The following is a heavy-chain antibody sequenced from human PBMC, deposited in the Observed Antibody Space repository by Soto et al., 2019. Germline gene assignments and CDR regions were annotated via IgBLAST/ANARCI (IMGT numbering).Heavy chain of an antibody. Sequence: QVQLVESGGGVVQTGTSLRLSCAASGFTFRNYAMHWVRQAPGKGLEWLAVISYDGTTKYNADSAKGRFTISRDNSNTMLYLQLNSLRVEYTAIYYCARDPYSGYIFDSWGQGTLVTLSS. CDR1: GFTFRNYA. CDR3: ARDPYSGYIFDS. V-gene: IGHV3-30-3*01. CDR2: ISYDGTTK. J-gene: IGHJ4*02. D-gene: IGHD5-12*01.